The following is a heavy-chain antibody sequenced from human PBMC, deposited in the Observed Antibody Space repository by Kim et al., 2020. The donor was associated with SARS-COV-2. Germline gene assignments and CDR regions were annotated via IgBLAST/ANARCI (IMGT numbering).Heavy chain of an antibody. CDR2: IWYDGSNK. CDR1: GFTFSSYG. J-gene: IGHJ2*01. Sequence: GGSLRLSCAASGFTFSSYGMHWVRQAPGKGLEWVAVIWYDGSNKYYADSVKGRFTISRDNSKNTLYLQMNSLRAEDTAVYYCARDGCSGGSCDINGWYFDLWGRGTLVTVSS. V-gene: IGHV3-33*01. CDR3: ARDGCSGGSCDINGWYFDL. D-gene: IGHD2-15*01.